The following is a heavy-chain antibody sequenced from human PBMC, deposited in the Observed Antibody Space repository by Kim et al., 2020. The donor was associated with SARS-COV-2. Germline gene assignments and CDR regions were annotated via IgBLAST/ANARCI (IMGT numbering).Heavy chain of an antibody. CDR2: VHWDDNK. D-gene: IGHD3-16*01. J-gene: IGHJ5*02. V-gene: IGHV2-70*01. CDR3: ARGGSLGWFDP. CDR1: GFSLSTRGMC. Sequence: SGPTLVNPTQTLTLTCTLSGFSLSTRGMCVSWIRQPPGKALEWLAVVHWDDNKYYSASLKTRLTISKDTSKNQVVLTMTNMDPVDTATYYCARGGSLGWFDPWGQGTLVTVSS.